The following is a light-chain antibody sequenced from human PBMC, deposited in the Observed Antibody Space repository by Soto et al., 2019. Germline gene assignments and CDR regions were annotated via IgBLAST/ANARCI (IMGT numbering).Light chain of an antibody. J-gene: IGKJ1*01. CDR3: QQYRNWPET. CDR2: DAS. Sequence: EIVMTQSPATLSVSPGERATLSCRASQSVSSNLAWYQQKVGQAPRLLIYDASTRATGVPARFSGSGSGTEFTLTISSLQSEDFAVYHCQQYRNWPETFGQGTKVDIK. V-gene: IGKV3-15*01. CDR1: QSVSSN.